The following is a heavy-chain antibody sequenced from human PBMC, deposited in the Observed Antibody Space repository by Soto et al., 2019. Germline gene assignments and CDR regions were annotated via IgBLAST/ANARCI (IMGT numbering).Heavy chain of an antibody. V-gene: IGHV1-2*02. CDR1: GYTFTGYY. CDR2: VNPNSGGT. CDR3: ARDCVGIIAVADPSVCGMDV. Sequence: GASVKVSCKTSGYTFTGYYMHWVRQAPGQGLEWMGWVNPNSGGTNYAQKFQGRVTMTRDTSISTAYMELNRLRSDDTAVYYCARDCVGIIAVADPSVCGMDVWG. D-gene: IGHD6-19*01. J-gene: IGHJ6*02.